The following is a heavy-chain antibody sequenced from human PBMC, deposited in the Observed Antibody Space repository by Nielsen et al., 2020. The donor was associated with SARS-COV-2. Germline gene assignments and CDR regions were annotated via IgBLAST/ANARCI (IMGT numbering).Heavy chain of an antibody. CDR2: IVPSSDTT. V-gene: IGHV1-69*06. Sequence: SVNVSCKASGGSFNAISWVRQTPGHGLEWMGGIVPSSDTTTYAQKFQGRVTITADKSRRIVYMEMRSLRSDDTGVYYCARTEGWGQGTLVTVS. CDR1: GGSFNA. J-gene: IGHJ4*02. CDR3: ARTEG.